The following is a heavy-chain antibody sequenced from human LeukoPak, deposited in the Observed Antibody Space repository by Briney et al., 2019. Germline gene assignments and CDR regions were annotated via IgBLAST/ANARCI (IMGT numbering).Heavy chain of an antibody. Sequence: GGSLRLSCAASGFTFSTYWMSWVRQAPGKRLEWVANVKYDGSEKYYVDSVNGRFTISRDNAKNSLYLQMNSLRAEDTAVYYCARAPREWLLGYYFDYWGQGTLVTVSS. CDR3: ARAPREWLLGYYFDY. D-gene: IGHD3-3*01. J-gene: IGHJ4*02. CDR2: VKYDGSEK. CDR1: GFTFSTYW. V-gene: IGHV3-7*01.